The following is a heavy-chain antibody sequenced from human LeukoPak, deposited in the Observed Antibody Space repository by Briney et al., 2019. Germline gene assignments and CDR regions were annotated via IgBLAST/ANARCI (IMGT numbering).Heavy chain of an antibody. Sequence: GRSLRLSCAASGFTFSSYAMSWVRQAPGKGLEWVSAISGSGGSTYYADSVKGRFTISRDNSKNTLYLQMNSLRAEDTAVYYCAKVVFCSSTSCPPEFDYWGQGTLVTVSS. CDR3: AKVVFCSSTSCPPEFDY. V-gene: IGHV3-23*01. D-gene: IGHD2-2*01. CDR1: GFTFSSYA. J-gene: IGHJ4*02. CDR2: ISGSGGST.